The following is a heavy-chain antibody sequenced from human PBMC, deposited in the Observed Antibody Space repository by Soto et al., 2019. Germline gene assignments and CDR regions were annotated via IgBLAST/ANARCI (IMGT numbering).Heavy chain of an antibody. CDR1: GGSISSYY. Sequence: QVQLQESGPGLVKPSETLSLTCTVSGGSISSYYWSWIRQPPGKGLEWIGYIYYSGSTNYNPSLTSRVTISVDTSKNQFSLKLSSVTAADTAVYYCARRRETGYAVNWFDPWGQGTLVTVSS. D-gene: IGHD3-9*01. J-gene: IGHJ5*02. CDR3: ARRRETGYAVNWFDP. V-gene: IGHV4-59*01. CDR2: IYYSGST.